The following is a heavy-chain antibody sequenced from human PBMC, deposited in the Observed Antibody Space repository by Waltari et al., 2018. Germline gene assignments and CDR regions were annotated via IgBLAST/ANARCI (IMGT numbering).Heavy chain of an antibody. Sequence: EVQLVESGGGLAQPGGSLRLSCAASGLSFSNYWMTWVRQASGKGTGWVANIKQDGSEKYYMDSVKGRVTISRDNAKNSLDLQMNNLRVEDTAVYYCTRGGRDSSWYWRDWGQGTLVTVSS. V-gene: IGHV3-7*01. CDR1: GLSFSNYW. J-gene: IGHJ4*02. CDR3: TRGGRDSSWYWRD. D-gene: IGHD6-13*01. CDR2: IKQDGSEK.